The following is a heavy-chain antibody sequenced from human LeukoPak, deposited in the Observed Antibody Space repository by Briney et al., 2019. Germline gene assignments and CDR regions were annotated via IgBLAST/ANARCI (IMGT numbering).Heavy chain of an antibody. CDR3: AKDMNTVTTTFDY. V-gene: IGHV3-30*18. Sequence: GGSLRLSCAASGFTFSTYAMHWVRQAPAKGLEWVAVISNDATKKYYADSVKGRSTISRDNSENTLYLQMNSLRAEDTAVYYCAKDMNTVTTTFDYWGQGTLVTVSS. CDR2: ISNDATKK. J-gene: IGHJ4*02. D-gene: IGHD4-17*01. CDR1: GFTFSTYA.